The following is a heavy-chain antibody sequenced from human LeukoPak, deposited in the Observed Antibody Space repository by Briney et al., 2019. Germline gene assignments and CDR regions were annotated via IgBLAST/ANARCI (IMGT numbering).Heavy chain of an antibody. CDR2: INAGNGNT. V-gene: IGHV1-3*01. Sequence: AASVKVSCKASGYTFTSYAMHWVRLAPGQRLEWMGWINAGNGNTKYSQKFQGRVTITRDTSASTAYMELSSLRSEDTAVYYCARDLEYQLTNYYYYGMDVWGQGTTVTVSS. CDR3: ARDLEYQLTNYYYYGMDV. D-gene: IGHD2-2*01. CDR1: GYTFTSYA. J-gene: IGHJ6*02.